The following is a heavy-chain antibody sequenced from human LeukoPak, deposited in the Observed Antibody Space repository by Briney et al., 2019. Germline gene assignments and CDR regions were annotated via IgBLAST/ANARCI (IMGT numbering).Heavy chain of an antibody. CDR2: IYYSGST. CDR3: ARHSSGYSSGQVDY. J-gene: IGHJ4*02. CDR1: GGSISSSSYY. Sequence: SQTLSLTCTVSGGSISSSSYYWGWIRQPPGKGLEWIGSIYYSGSTYYNPSLKSRVTISVDTSKNQFSLKLRSVTAADTAVYYCARHSSGYSSGQVDYWGQGTLVTVSS. D-gene: IGHD6-19*01. V-gene: IGHV4-39*01.